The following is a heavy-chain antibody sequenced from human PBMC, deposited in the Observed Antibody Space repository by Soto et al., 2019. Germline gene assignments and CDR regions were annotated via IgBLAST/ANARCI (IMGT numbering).Heavy chain of an antibody. CDR1: GFTFSTYW. Sequence: EVQLMESGGGLVQPGGSLRLSCAASGFTFSTYWMDWVRQTPGKGLEWVANINQDGSEKNYVDSVKGRFTIYRDNVKNSLYLQMSSLTAEDSALYYCSRSLDSWGQGTLVTVSS. J-gene: IGHJ4*02. CDR3: SRSLDS. V-gene: IGHV3-7*01. CDR2: INQDGSEK.